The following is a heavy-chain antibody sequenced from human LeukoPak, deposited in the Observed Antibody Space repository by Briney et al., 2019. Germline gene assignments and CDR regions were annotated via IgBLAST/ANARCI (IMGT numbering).Heavy chain of an antibody. D-gene: IGHD2-15*01. Sequence: SETLSLTCTVSGGSISSYYWSWIRQPPGKGLEWIGYIYYSGSTNYNPSLKSRVTISVDTSKNQFSLKLSSVTAADTAVYYCARETRSGGSLLRGNWFDPWGQGTLVTVSS. J-gene: IGHJ5*02. CDR2: IYYSGST. CDR3: ARETRSGGSLLRGNWFDP. CDR1: GGSISSYY. V-gene: IGHV4-59*12.